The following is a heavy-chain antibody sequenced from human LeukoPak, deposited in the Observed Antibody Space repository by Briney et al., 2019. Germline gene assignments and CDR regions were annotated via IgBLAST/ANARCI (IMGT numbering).Heavy chain of an antibody. D-gene: IGHD6-6*01. V-gene: IGHV3-23*01. CDR1: GFTFSSYA. J-gene: IGHJ4*02. CDR2: ISGGGGTT. CDR3: AVYSSSFYFDY. Sequence: RTGGSLRLSCAASGFTFSSYAMSWVRQAPGKGLEWVSGISGGGGTTYYADSVKGRFTISRDNSKNTLYLQMNSLRAEDTAVYYCAVYSSSFYFDYWGQGTLVTVSS.